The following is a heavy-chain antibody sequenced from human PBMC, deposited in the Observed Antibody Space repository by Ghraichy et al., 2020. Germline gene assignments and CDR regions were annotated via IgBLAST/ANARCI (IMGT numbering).Heavy chain of an antibody. CDR3: ATRRCSISACREAFQKCFDH. CDR1: GLSIGNNW. D-gene: IGHD2-2*01. CDR2: INQDGSET. V-gene: IGHV3-7*03. Sequence: GESQNISCSASGLSIGNNWMTWVRQAPGKGLEWLANINQDGSETNYADSVKGRFTIARDNPRNSLSLQMNSLRTDDTAMYYCATRRCSISACREAFQKCFDHWGQGVLVTVSS. J-gene: IGHJ4*02.